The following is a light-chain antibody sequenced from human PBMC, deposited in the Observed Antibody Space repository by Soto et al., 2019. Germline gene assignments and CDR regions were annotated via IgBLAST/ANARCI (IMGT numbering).Light chain of an antibody. CDR1: SGSIASNY. J-gene: IGLJ2*01. V-gene: IGLV6-57*02. CDR3: QSYDNSNQV. Sequence: NFMLTQPHSVSASPGKTVTISCTGSSGSIASNYVQWYQQRPGSAPTTVIYEDNQRPSGVPDRFSGSIDSSSNSASLTISGLKTEDEADYYCQSYDNSNQVFGGGTKVTVL. CDR2: EDN.